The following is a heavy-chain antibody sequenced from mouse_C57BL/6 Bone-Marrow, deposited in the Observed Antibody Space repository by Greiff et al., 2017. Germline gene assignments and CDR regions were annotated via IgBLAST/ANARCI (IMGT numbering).Heavy chain of an antibody. Sequence: EVQLQQSGAELVRPGASVKLSCTASGFNIKDDYMHWVKQRPEQGLEWIGWIDPENGDTEYASKFQGKATLTADTSSNRAYLQLRSLTSEDTAVSYCTTEGYYPWFAYWGRGTLVTVSA. CDR1: GFNIKDDY. V-gene: IGHV14-4*01. CDR3: TTEGYYPWFAY. J-gene: IGHJ3*01. CDR2: IDPENGDT. D-gene: IGHD2-3*01.